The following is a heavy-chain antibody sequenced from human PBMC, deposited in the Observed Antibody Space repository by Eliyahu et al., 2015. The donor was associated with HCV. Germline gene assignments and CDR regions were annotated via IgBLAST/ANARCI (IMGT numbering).Heavy chain of an antibody. CDR3: ARDGGYSSSWSSVDAFDI. J-gene: IGHJ3*02. Sequence: WNWIRQSPSRGLEWLGRTYYRSKWYNDYAVSVKSRITINPDTSKNQFSLQLNSVTPEDTAVYYCARDGGYSSSWSSVDAFDIWGQGTMVTVSS. D-gene: IGHD6-13*01. V-gene: IGHV6-1*01. CDR2: TYYRSKWYN.